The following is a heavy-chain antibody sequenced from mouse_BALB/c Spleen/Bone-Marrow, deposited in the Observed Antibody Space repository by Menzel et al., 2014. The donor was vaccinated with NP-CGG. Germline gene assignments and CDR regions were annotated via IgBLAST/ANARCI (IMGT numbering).Heavy chain of an antibody. CDR2: INPSNGGT. J-gene: IGHJ4*01. Sequence: QVHLQQPGAELVKPGASVKLSCKASGYTFTSYYMYWVKQRPGQGLEWIGEINPSNGGTNFNEKFKSKATLTVDESSSTAYMQLSSLTSEDSAVYYCTRGRRDAMDYWGQGTSVTVSS. CDR3: TRGRRDAMDY. CDR1: GYTFTSYY. V-gene: IGHV1S81*02.